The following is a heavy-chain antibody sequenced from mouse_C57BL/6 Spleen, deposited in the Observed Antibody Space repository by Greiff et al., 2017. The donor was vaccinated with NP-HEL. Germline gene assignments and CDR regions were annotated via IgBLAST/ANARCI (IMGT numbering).Heavy chain of an antibody. D-gene: IGHD2-4*01. Sequence: QVQLQQPGAELVKPGASVKLSCKASGYTFTSYWMHWVKQRPGQGLEWIGMIHPNSGSTNYNEKFKSKATLTVDKSSSTAYMQLSSLTSEDSAVYYCARGGIYYDYDGYYAMDYWGQGTSVTVSS. CDR1: GYTFTSYW. CDR3: ARGGIYYDYDGYYAMDY. J-gene: IGHJ4*01. CDR2: IHPNSGST. V-gene: IGHV1-64*01.